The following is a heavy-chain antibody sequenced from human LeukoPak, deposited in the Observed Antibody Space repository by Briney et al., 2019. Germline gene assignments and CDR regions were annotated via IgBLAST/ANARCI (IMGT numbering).Heavy chain of an antibody. V-gene: IGHV3-21*01. D-gene: IGHD3-16*02. Sequence: GGSLRLSCAASGFSFNSYNMNWVRQAPGKGLEWVSSISSSSSYIYYADSVKGRFTISRDNAMNSLYLQMNSLRAEDTAVYYCARGPSMITFGGVIPAFDYWGQGTLVTVSS. CDR1: GFSFNSYN. CDR3: ARGPSMITFGGVIPAFDY. J-gene: IGHJ4*02. CDR2: ISSSSSYI.